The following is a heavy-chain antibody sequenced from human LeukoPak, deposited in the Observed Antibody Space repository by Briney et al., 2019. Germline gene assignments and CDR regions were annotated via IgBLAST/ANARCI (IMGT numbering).Heavy chain of an antibody. D-gene: IGHD3-22*01. CDR1: GYTFTSYG. CDR2: ISAYNGNT. Sequence: ASVKVSCKASGYTFTSYGISWVRQAPGQGLEWMGWISAYNGNTNYAQKLQGRVTMTTDTSTSTAYMELRSLRSDDTAVYYCARAQYYYDSSGYHSTHFHAFDIWGQGTMVTVSS. J-gene: IGHJ3*02. CDR3: ARAQYYYDSSGYHSTHFHAFDI. V-gene: IGHV1-18*01.